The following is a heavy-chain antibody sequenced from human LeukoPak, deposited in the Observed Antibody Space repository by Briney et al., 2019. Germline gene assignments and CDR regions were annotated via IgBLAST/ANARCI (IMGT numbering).Heavy chain of an antibody. D-gene: IGHD6-19*01. V-gene: IGHV3-13*01. J-gene: IGHJ4*02. CDR1: GFTFIDYD. Sequence: GGSLRLSCAASGFTFIDYDIHWVRQVIGKGLEWVSAIGIRDDTHYSGSVKGRFTISRENAESSLYLQMNSLRAEDTAVYYARGGIQVSGIDEFDYWGQGTLVTVSS. CDR3: RGGIQVSGIDEFDY. CDR2: IGIRDDT.